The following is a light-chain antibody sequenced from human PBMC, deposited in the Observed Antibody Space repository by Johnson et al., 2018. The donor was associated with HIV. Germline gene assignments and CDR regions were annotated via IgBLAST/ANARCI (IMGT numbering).Light chain of an antibody. Sequence: QSVLTQPPSVSAAPGQKVTISCSGSSSNIGNNYVSWYQQLPGTAPKLLIYDNNKRPSGIPDRFSGSKSGTSATLGITGLQNGDEADYYCGTWDSSLSAFYVFGTGTTVTVL. CDR3: GTWDSSLSAFYV. V-gene: IGLV1-51*01. CDR1: SSNIGNNY. CDR2: DNN. J-gene: IGLJ1*01.